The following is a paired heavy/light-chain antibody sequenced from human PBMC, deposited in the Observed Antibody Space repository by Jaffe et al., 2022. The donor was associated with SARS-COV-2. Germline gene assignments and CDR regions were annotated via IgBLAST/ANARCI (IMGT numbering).Light chain of an antibody. CDR1: SSDVGGYKY. Sequence: QSALTQPASVSGSPGQSITISCTGTSSDVGGYKYVSWYQKHPGKAPKLLIYDVSNRPSGISNRFSGSKSGNTASLTISGLQAEDEADYYCSSYMSSSSYVFGTGTKVTVL. CDR3: SSYMSSSSYV. J-gene: IGLJ1*01. CDR2: DVS. V-gene: IGLV2-14*01.
Heavy chain of an antibody. V-gene: IGHV3-30*04. CDR3: ARDYQVYGAWGYFVY. CDR1: GFTFSSYT. J-gene: IGHJ4*02. D-gene: IGHD4-17*01. CDR2: ISFDGGNQ. Sequence: QMQLVESGGGVVQPGRSLRLSCAASGFTFSSYTMHWVRQAPGKGLEWVAVISFDGGNQYYADSVKGRFSISRDNSKNTLYLQMNSLRAEDTAVYYCARDYQVYGAWGYFVYWGQGTLVTVSS.